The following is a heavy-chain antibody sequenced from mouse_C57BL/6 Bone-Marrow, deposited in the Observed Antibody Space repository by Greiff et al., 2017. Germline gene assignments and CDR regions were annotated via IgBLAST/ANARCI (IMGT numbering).Heavy chain of an antibody. CDR2: INPSSGYT. CDR3: ARLDYYGSSPDY. D-gene: IGHD1-1*01. J-gene: IGHJ2*01. CDR1: GYTFTSYT. V-gene: IGHV1-4*01. Sequence: VQLVESGAELARPGASVKMSCKASGYTFTSYTMHWVKQRPGQGLEWIGYINPSSGYTKYNQKFKDKATLTADKSSSTAYMQLSSLTSEDSAVYYCARLDYYGSSPDYWGQGTTLTVSS.